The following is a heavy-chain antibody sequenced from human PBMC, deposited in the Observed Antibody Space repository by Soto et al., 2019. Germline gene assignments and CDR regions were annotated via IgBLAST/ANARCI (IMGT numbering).Heavy chain of an antibody. CDR1: GYRFTSSW. J-gene: IGHJ4*02. Sequence: EVQLVQSGAEVKKPGESLKISCQGSGYRFTSSWIGWVRQLPGKGLEWMGTIYPDDSNTRYSPSFQGQVTISADKSSTTTYLQWRSLKASDTAMYYCARQGEFCSGDNCFTDYWSQGTLVTVSS. CDR3: ARQGEFCSGDNCFTDY. CDR2: IYPDDSNT. V-gene: IGHV5-51*01. D-gene: IGHD2-15*01.